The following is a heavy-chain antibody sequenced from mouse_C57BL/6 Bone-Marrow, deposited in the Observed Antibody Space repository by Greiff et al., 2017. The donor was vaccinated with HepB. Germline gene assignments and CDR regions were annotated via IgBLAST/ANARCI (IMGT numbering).Heavy chain of an antibody. CDR3: ARGVVAFDY. CDR2: INPYNGGT. J-gene: IGHJ2*01. Sequence: EVQLQQSGPVLVKPGASVKMSCKASGYTFTDYYMNWVKQSHGKSLEWIGVINPYNGGTSYNQKFKGKATLTVDKSSSTAYIELNSLTSKDSAVYYCARGVVAFDYWGQGTTLTVSS. V-gene: IGHV1-19*01. CDR1: GYTFTDYY. D-gene: IGHD1-1*01.